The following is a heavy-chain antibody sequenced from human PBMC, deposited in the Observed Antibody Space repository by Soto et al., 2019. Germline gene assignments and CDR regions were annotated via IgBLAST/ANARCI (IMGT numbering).Heavy chain of an antibody. CDR3: ARVTGYYAHDY. CDR1: GYTFTSYA. CDR2: INAGNGNT. V-gene: IGHV1-3*01. D-gene: IGHD3-9*01. Sequence: ASLKVSCKASGYTFTSYAMHWVRQAPGQRLEWMGWINAGNGNTKYSQKFQGRVTITRDTSASTAYMELSSLRSEDTAVYYCARVTGYYAHDYWGQGTQVTVSS. J-gene: IGHJ4*02.